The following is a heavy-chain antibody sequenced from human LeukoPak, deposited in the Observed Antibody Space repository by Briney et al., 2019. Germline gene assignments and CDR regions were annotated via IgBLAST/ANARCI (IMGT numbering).Heavy chain of an antibody. CDR1: GYTFTNYG. CDR2: ISAHNDNT. V-gene: IGHV1-18*01. CDR3: AREMGVAAGGTRRLDP. J-gene: IGHJ5*02. D-gene: IGHD6-13*01. Sequence: ASVKVSCKASGYTFTNYGISWVRQAPGQGLEWMGWISAHNDNTNYAQKLQGRVTMTTETSTTTVYMEMRSLRSDDTAVYYCAREMGVAAGGTRRLDPWGQGTLVTVSS.